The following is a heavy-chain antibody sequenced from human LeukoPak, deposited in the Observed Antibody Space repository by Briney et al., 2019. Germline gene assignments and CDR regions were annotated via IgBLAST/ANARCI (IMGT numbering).Heavy chain of an antibody. Sequence: PGGSLRLSYAASGFTFSSYAMSWVRQAPGKGLEWVSAISGSGGDTYYADSVKGRFTISRDNSKNTLDLQLNSLRAEDTAVYFCAKDLRVDYSNYPFDYWGQGTLVTVSS. CDR1: GFTFSSYA. CDR3: AKDLRVDYSNYPFDY. V-gene: IGHV3-23*01. D-gene: IGHD4-11*01. J-gene: IGHJ4*02. CDR2: ISGSGGDT.